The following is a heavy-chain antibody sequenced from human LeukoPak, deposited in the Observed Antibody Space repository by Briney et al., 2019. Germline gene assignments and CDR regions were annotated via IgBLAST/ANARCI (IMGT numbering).Heavy chain of an antibody. D-gene: IGHD3-10*01. J-gene: IGHJ4*02. CDR1: GGTFSSYA. Sequence: ASVKVSCKASGGTFSSYAISWVRQAPGQGLEWMGGIIPIFGTANYAQKFQGRVTITADESTSTAYMELSSLRSEDTAVYYCARPPVPLYGSGSPYFDYWGQGTLVTVSS. V-gene: IGHV1-69*13. CDR2: IIPIFGTA. CDR3: ARPPVPLYGSGSPYFDY.